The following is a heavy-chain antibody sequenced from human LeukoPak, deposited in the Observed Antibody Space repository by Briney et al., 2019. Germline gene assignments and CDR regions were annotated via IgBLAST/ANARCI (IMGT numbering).Heavy chain of an antibody. CDR1: GLTFSTYW. J-gene: IGHJ2*01. CDR3: VTGHYDSRMYFYL. Sequence: PGGSLRLSCTASGLTFSTYWVHWVRQATGKGLVWVSQIKFDGSLASYADSVKGRFTISRDNAKNTLYLQMNTLGTEDTAVYYCVTGHYDSRMYFYLWGRGTLVTVSS. V-gene: IGHV3-74*01. CDR2: IKFDGSLA. D-gene: IGHD3-16*01.